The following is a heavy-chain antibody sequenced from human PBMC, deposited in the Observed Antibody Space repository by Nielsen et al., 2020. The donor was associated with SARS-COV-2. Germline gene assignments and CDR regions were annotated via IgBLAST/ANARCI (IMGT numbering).Heavy chain of an antibody. J-gene: IGHJ6*02. D-gene: IGHD5-12*01. Sequence: RQAPGKALDWLAHIFSNDEKSYSTSLKSRLTISKDTSKSQVVLTMTNMDPVDTATYYCARSDVDIVATIPRMYYYYGMDVWGQGTTVTVSS. V-gene: IGHV2-26*01. CDR2: IFSNDEK. CDR3: ARSDVDIVATIPRMYYYYGMDV.